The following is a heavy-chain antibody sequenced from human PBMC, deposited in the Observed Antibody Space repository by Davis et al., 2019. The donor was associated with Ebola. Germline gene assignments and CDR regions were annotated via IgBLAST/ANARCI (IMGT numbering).Heavy chain of an antibody. CDR1: GYTFTGYY. J-gene: IGHJ4*02. CDR2: INPNSGGT. D-gene: IGHD3-10*01. Sequence: AASVQVSCKASGYTFTGYYMHWVRQAPGQGLEWMGRINPNSGGTNYAQKFQGRVTMTRDTSISTAYMELSSLRSGDTAVYYCARLSFGEVGFDYWGQGTLVTVSS. V-gene: IGHV1-2*06. CDR3: ARLSFGEVGFDY.